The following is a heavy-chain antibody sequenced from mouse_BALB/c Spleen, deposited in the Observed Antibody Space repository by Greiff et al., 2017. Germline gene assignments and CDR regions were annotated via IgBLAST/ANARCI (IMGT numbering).Heavy chain of an antibody. J-gene: IGHJ3*01. CDR1: GFSLNSYG. Sequence: QVQLQQSGPGLVQPSQSLSITCTVSGFSLNSYGVHWVRQSPGKGLEWLGVIWNGGSTDYNAAFISRLSISKDNSKSQVFFKMNSLQANDTAIYYCARKGANWEGWFADWGQGTLVTVSA. CDR3: ARKGANWEGWFAD. V-gene: IGHV2-2*02. D-gene: IGHD4-1*01. CDR2: IWNGGST.